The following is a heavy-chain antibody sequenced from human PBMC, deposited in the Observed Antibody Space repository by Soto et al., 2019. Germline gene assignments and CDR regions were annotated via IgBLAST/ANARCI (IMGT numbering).Heavy chain of an antibody. CDR1: GFIFSSYG. V-gene: IGHV3-33*01. D-gene: IGHD6-19*01. CDR3: VRYSSGSYGSLYYFDY. J-gene: IGHJ4*02. CDR2: IWNDGSNK. Sequence: QVQLVESGGGVVQPGRSLRLSCVASGFIFSSYGMHWVRQAPGKGLEWVAVIWNDGSNKYYADSVKGRFTISRDNSKNTLYLQINSLRAEDTALYYCVRYSSGSYGSLYYFDYWGQGTLVTVSS.